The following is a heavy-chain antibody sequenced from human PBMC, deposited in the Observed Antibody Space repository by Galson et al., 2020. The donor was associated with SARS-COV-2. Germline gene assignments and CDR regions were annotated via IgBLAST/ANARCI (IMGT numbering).Heavy chain of an antibody. Sequence: GESLKISCTVSGFNVGSYSMHWVRQAPVKGLEWVTHITGDGPNKHHYADSVKGRFTASRDNSRNTVYLQMNGLRDEDTAVYYCVRGPPHGAFDIWGRGTMVTVSS. V-gene: IGHV3-30-3*02. D-gene: IGHD3-16*01. J-gene: IGHJ3*02. CDR1: GFNVGSYS. CDR2: ITGDGPNK. CDR3: VRGPPHGAFDI.